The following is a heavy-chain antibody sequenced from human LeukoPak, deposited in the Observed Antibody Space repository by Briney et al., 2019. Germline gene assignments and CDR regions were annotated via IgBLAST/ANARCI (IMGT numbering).Heavy chain of an antibody. J-gene: IGHJ6*02. Sequence: GGSLRLSCAASGFTLSDYYMSWIRQAPGKGLEWVSYISSSGSTIYYADSVKGRFTISRDNAKNSLYLQMNSLRAEDTAVYYCARDSVAAAGTTTHYYGMDVRGQGTTVTVSS. CDR2: ISSSGSTI. CDR1: GFTLSDYY. D-gene: IGHD6-13*01. V-gene: IGHV3-11*01. CDR3: ARDSVAAAGTTTHYYGMDV.